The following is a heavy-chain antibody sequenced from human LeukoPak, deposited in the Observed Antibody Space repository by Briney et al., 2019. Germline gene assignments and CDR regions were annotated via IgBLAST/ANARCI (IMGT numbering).Heavy chain of an antibody. CDR3: ARDRGDYYDSSGYFSYFDY. Sequence: SETLSLTCTVSGGSISSGGYYWSWIRQHPGKGLEWIGYIYYSGSTYYNPSLKSRVTISVDTSKNQFSLKLSSVTAADTAVYYCARDRGDYYDSSGYFSYFDYWGQGTLVTVSS. V-gene: IGHV4-31*03. D-gene: IGHD3-22*01. CDR2: IYYSGST. CDR1: GGSISSGGYY. J-gene: IGHJ4*02.